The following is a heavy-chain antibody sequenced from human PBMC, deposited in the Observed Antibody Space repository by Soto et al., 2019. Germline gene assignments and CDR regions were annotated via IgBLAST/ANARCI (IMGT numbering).Heavy chain of an antibody. CDR2: ISSTTNYI. V-gene: IGHV3-21*06. J-gene: IGHJ4*02. CDR1: GFTFTRYS. Sequence: GGSLRLSCAASGFTFTRYSMNWVRQAPGKGLEWVSSISSTTNYIYYGDSMKGRFTISRDNAKNSLYLEMNSLRAEDTAVYYCARESEDLTSNFDYWGQGTLVTVTS. CDR3: ARESEDLTSNFDY.